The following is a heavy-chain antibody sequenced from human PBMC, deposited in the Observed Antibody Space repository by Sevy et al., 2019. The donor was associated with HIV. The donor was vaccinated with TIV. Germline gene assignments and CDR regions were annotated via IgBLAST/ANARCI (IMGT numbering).Heavy chain of an antibody. CDR1: GFTVNSNY. Sequence: GGSLRLSCAASGFTVNSNYMTWVRQAPGKGLEGVSVIYSDSTTYHADSVKDRFTISRDNSKNTLYLQMNSLRAEDTAVYYCARGKSGYGYALNYWGQGTLVTVSS. D-gene: IGHD5-18*01. CDR2: IYSDSTT. CDR3: ARGKSGYGYALNY. V-gene: IGHV3-66*01. J-gene: IGHJ4*02.